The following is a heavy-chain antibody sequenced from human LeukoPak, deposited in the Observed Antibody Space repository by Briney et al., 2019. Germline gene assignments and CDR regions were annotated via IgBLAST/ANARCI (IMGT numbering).Heavy chain of an antibody. CDR3: ARNPGGIGDY. D-gene: IGHD4-23*01. CDR2: ISGSSSST. J-gene: IGHJ4*02. CDR1: GFTFSIYS. Sequence: GGSLRLSCAASGFTFSIYSMNWVRQAPGKGLEWVSFISGSSSSTFYADSVKGRFTVSRDNAKNSLYLQMNSLRDEDTPVYYCARNPGGIGDYWGQGTLVTVSS. V-gene: IGHV3-48*02.